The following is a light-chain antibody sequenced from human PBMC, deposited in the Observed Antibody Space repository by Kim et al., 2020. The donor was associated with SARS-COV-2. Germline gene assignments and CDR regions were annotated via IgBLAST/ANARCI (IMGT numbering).Light chain of an antibody. V-gene: IGLV2-23*02. J-gene: IGLJ2*01. Sequence: QSALTQPASVSGSPGQSITISCTGTSSDVGSYNLVSWYQHHPGKAPKLMIYEVTKRPSGGSNRFSGSKSGNTASLKISGLQAEDEADYYCCSYAGSSTFILGGGTQLTV. CDR3: CSYAGSSTFI. CDR1: SSDVGSYNL. CDR2: EVT.